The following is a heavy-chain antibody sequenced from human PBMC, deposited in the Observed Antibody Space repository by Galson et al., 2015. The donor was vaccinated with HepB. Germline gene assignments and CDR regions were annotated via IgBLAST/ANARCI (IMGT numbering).Heavy chain of an antibody. CDR3: ARASVAVAGTLGDAFDI. CDR1: GDSVSSNSAA. Sequence: CAISGDSVSSNSAAWNWIRQSPSRGLEWLGRTYYRSKWYNDYAVSVKSRITINPDTSKNQFSLQLNSVTPEDTAVYYCARASVAVAGTLGDAFDIWGQGTMVTVSS. V-gene: IGHV6-1*01. D-gene: IGHD6-19*01. CDR2: TYYRSKWYN. J-gene: IGHJ3*02.